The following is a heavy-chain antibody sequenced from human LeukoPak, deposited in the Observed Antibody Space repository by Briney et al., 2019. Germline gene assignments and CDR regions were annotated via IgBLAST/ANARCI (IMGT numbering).Heavy chain of an antibody. J-gene: IGHJ4*02. CDR3: ATTNVLLWFGELSKTAYFDY. CDR1: GGSISSYY. D-gene: IGHD3-10*01. V-gene: IGHV4-4*07. CDR2: IYTSGST. Sequence: SETLSLTCTVSGGSISSYYWSWIRQPAGKGLEWIGRIYTSGSTNYNPSLKSRVTISVGTSKNQFSLKLSSVTAADTAVYYCATTNVLLWFGELSKTAYFDYWGQGTLVTVSS.